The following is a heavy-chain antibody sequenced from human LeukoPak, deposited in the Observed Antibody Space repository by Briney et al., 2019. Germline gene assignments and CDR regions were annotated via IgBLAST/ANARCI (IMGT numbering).Heavy chain of an antibody. V-gene: IGHV1-2*06. D-gene: IGHD2-15*01. CDR2: INPNSGGT. CDR1: GYTFTGYY. CDR3: ARGHGLAATIENRYYYYYYYMDV. J-gene: IGHJ6*03. Sequence: ASVKVSCKASGYTFTGYYMHWVRQAPGQGLEWMGRINPNSGGTNYAQKFQGRVTMTRDTSISPAYMELSRLRSDDTAVYYCARGHGLAATIENRYYYYYYYMDVWGKGTTVTVSS.